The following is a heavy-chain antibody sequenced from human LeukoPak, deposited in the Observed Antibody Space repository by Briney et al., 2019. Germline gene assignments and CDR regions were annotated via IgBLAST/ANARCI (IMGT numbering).Heavy chain of an antibody. Sequence: GGSLRLSCAASGFTFSSYWMSWVRQAPGKGLEWVANIKQDGSEKYYVDSVKGRFTISRDNAKNSLYLQMNSLRAEDTAVYYCARDESDFWSGYYYRQHGPQGGWFDPWGQGTLVTVSS. J-gene: IGHJ5*02. CDR2: IKQDGSEK. CDR1: GFTFSSYW. D-gene: IGHD3-3*01. V-gene: IGHV3-7*01. CDR3: ARDESDFWSGYYYRQHGPQGGWFDP.